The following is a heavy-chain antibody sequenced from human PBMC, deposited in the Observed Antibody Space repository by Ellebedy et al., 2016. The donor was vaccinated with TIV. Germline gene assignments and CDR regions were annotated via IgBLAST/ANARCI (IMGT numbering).Heavy chain of an antibody. J-gene: IGHJ6*02. Sequence: ASVKVSCKASGYTFTNYGISWVRQAPGQGLEWMGWISAYNGNTNYVQKLQGRITMNTDTSTSTAYMELRDLRSDDTAVYYSASIDRGYTYGYPMNYDYGMDVWGQGTTVTVSS. CDR2: ISAYNGNT. V-gene: IGHV1-18*04. D-gene: IGHD5-18*01. CDR1: GYTFTNYG. CDR3: ASIDRGYTYGYPMNYDYGMDV.